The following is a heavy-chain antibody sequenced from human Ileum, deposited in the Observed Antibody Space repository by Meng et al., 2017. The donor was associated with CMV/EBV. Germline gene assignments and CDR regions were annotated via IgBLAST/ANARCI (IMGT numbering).Heavy chain of an antibody. CDR2: IKQDGREK. CDR3: ATGGLHLV. CDR1: GFTFSDYW. J-gene: IGHJ4*02. D-gene: IGHD6-6*01. V-gene: IGHV3-7*01. Sequence: GESLKISCVASGFTFSDYWMTWVRQAPGKGLEWVANIKQDGREKYYVDSVKGRFTISRDNAKNSVYLQMNSLRVEDTAVYYCATGGLHLVGGQGTLGTVSS.